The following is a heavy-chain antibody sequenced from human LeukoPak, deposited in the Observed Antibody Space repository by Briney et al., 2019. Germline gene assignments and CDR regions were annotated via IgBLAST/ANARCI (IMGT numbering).Heavy chain of an antibody. D-gene: IGHD5-24*01. CDR3: ARDKRPSQSPADY. V-gene: IGHV3-21*01. CDR2: ISSSSSYI. Sequence: GGSLRLSCAASGFTFSSYSMNGVPQAPGKGLEWVSSISSSSSYIYYADSVKGRYTISRDNAKNSLYLQMNSLRAEDTAVYYCARDKRPSQSPADYWGQGTLVTVSS. CDR1: GFTFSSYS. J-gene: IGHJ4*02.